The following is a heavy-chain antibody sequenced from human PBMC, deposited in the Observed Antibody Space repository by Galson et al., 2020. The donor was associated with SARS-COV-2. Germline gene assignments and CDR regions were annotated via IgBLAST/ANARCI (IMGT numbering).Heavy chain of an antibody. Sequence: SETLSLTCTVYGASIRTYYWSWIRQPAGRGLEWIGRIYTGGNTDYNPSLESRVTISVDTSKMQFSLKLHSVTAADTAVYYCATSSDWAHEFDYWGQGPLVTVSS. D-gene: IGHD6-19*01. CDR1: GASIRTYY. CDR2: IYTGGNT. J-gene: IGHJ4*02. CDR3: ATSSDWAHEFDY. V-gene: IGHV4-59*10.